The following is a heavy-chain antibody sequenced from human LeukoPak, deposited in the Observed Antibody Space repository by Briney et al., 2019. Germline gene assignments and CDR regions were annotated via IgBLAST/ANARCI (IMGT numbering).Heavy chain of an antibody. CDR1: GGSISSYY. D-gene: IGHD4-17*01. CDR3: ARELAMATVTTIGY. J-gene: IGHJ4*02. Sequence: SETLSLTCTVSGGSISSYYWSWIRQPAGKGLEWIGRIYTSGSTNYNPSLKSRVTMSVDTSKNQFSLKLSSATAADTAVYYCARELAMATVTTIGYWGQGTLVTVSS. V-gene: IGHV4-4*07. CDR2: IYTSGST.